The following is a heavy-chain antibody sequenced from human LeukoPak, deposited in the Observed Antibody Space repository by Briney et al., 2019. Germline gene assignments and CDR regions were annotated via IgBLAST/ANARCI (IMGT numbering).Heavy chain of an antibody. CDR3: AKGSGSSYIDY. CDR1: GFTFSSYG. Sequence: QSGGSLRLSCAASGFTFSSYGMLWVRQAPGKGLKWVASIVSDGSDKYYGDSVKGRFTISRDNSKNRLYLQMNSLRVEDTAVYYCAKGSGSSYIDYWGQGTLVTVSS. CDR2: IVSDGSDK. D-gene: IGHD1-26*01. V-gene: IGHV3-30*02. J-gene: IGHJ4*02.